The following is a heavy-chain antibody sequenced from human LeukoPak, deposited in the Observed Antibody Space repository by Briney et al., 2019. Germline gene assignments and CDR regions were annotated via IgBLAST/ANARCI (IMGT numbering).Heavy chain of an antibody. Sequence: GGSLRLSCAASGFTFSSYAMSWVRQAPGKGLEWVANIKQDGSEKYYVDSVKGRFTISRDNAKNSLYLQMNSLRAEDTAVYYCARVSRIYYDSSGYYGGVGDYWGQGTLVTVSS. D-gene: IGHD3-22*01. CDR1: GFTFSSYA. CDR3: ARVSRIYYDSSGYYGGVGDY. V-gene: IGHV3-7*03. J-gene: IGHJ4*02. CDR2: IKQDGSEK.